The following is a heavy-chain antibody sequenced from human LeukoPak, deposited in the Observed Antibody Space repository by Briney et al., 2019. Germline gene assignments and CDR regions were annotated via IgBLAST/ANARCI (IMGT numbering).Heavy chain of an antibody. CDR2: FYYSGST. CDR3: ARGFRRVDY. CDR1: GGSVSSGSYY. J-gene: IGHJ4*02. V-gene: IGHV4-61*01. Sequence: SETLSLTCTVSGGSVSSGSYYWNWIRQPPGKGLEWIGYFYYSGSTNYNPSLKSRVTISLDTSKNQFSLKLSSVTAADTAVYYCARGFRRVDYWGQGTLVTVSS. D-gene: IGHD3-3*01.